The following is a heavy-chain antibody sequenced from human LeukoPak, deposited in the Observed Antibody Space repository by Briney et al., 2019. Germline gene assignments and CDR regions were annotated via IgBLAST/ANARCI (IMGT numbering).Heavy chain of an antibody. CDR3: ARDATLYCTNGVCYNSRNWFDP. Sequence: ASVKVSCKASGYTFTSYAMHWVRQAPGQRLEWMGWINAGNGNTKYSQKFQGRVTITRDTSASTAYMELSGLRSEDTAVYYCARDATLYCTNGVCYNSRNWFDPWGQGTLVTVSS. J-gene: IGHJ5*02. CDR1: GYTFTSYA. CDR2: INAGNGNT. V-gene: IGHV1-3*01. D-gene: IGHD2-8*01.